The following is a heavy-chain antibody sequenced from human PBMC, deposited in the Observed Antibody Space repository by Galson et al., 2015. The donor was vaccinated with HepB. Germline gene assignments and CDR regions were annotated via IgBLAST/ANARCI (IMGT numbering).Heavy chain of an antibody. V-gene: IGHV1-18*01. CDR2: ISAYNGNT. Sequence: SVKVSCKASGYTFTSYGISWVRQAPGQGLEWMGWISAYNGNTNYAQKLQGRVTMTTDTSTSTAYMELRSLRSDDTAVYYCARDGEAAAALDYYYGMDVWGQGTTVTVSS. CDR3: ARDGEAAAALDYYYGMDV. CDR1: GYTFTSYG. D-gene: IGHD6-13*01. J-gene: IGHJ6*02.